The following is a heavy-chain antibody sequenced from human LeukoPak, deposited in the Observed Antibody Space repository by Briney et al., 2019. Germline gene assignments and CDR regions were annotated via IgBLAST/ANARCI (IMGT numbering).Heavy chain of an antibody. Sequence: GGSLRLSCVVSGFTFSRYYMGWVRQSPGKGLEWVAMTASDGGDRNYVDSVKGRFTIYRDNSKNTLYLLMNSLAAEDTAVYYCAFLIREPQHWGQGTLVTVSS. CDR3: AFLIREPQH. D-gene: IGHD1-26*01. V-gene: IGHV3-7*01. J-gene: IGHJ1*01. CDR2: TASDGGDR. CDR1: GFTFSRYY.